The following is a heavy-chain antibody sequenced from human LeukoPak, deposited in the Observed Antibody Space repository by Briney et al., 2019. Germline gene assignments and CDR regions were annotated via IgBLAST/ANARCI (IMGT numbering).Heavy chain of an antibody. CDR3: ARMGDCSSTSCTPRYYYYGMDV. CDR1: GGSISSYY. D-gene: IGHD2-2*01. CDR2: IYYSGRT. V-gene: IGHV4-59*01. Sequence: PSETLSLTCTVSGGSISSYYWSWIRQPPGKGLEWIGYIYYSGRTNYNPSLKSRVTISVDTSKNQFSLKLSSVTAADTAVYYCARMGDCSSTSCTPRYYYYGMDVWGKGTTVTVSS. J-gene: IGHJ6*04.